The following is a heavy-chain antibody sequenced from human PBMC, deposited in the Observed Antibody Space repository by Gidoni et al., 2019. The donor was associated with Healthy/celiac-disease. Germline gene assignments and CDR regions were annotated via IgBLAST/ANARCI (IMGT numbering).Heavy chain of an antibody. V-gene: IGHV3-9*01. CDR1: GFTFDDYA. D-gene: IGHD2-2*01. J-gene: IGHJ3*02. CDR3: AKTNSICSSTSCHRSAFDI. Sequence: EVQLVESGGGLVQPGRSLRLSCAASGFTFDDYAMHWVRQAPGKGLEWVSGISWNSGSIGYADSVKGRFTISRDNAKNSLYLQMNSLRAEDTALYYCAKTNSICSSTSCHRSAFDIWGQGTMVTVSS. CDR2: ISWNSGSI.